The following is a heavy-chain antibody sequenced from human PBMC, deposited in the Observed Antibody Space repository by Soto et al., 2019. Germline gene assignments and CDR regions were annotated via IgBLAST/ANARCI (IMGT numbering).Heavy chain of an antibody. CDR2: ISYSGTT. V-gene: IGHV4-30-4*01. Sequence: SETLSLTCTVSGGSSRSGDYYWSWIRQPPEKGLEWIGYISYSGTTYYSPSLKSRVTISSDTSKNQFSLKLSSVTAADTAVYYCARRSSTSSYAMDVWGQGTTVTVSS. J-gene: IGHJ6*02. D-gene: IGHD2-2*01. CDR1: GGSSRSGDYY. CDR3: ARRSSTSSYAMDV.